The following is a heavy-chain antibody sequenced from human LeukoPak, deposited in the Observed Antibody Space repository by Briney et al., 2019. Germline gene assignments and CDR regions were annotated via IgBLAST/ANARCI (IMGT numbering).Heavy chain of an antibody. V-gene: IGHV3-49*04. CDR3: TRVNYYDSSSFYYGYFDY. J-gene: IGHJ4*02. CDR2: ISNNAYGERQ. Sequence: PGRSLRLSCTASGFTFGNHAMSWVRQAPGKGLEWVGFISNNAYGERQDYAASVQGRFTITRDDSESIAYLQMNSLKTEDTGVYYCTRVNYYDSSSFYYGYFDYWGQGTLVTVSS. CDR1: GFTFGNHA. D-gene: IGHD3-22*01.